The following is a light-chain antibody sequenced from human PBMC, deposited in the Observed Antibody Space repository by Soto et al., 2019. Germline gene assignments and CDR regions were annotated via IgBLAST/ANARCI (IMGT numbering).Light chain of an antibody. V-gene: IGLV2-23*03. Sequence: QSALTQPASVSGSPGQAVTISCTGTSSDVGSYNLGSWYQQHPGKAPKLMIYEGSKRPSGVSNRFSDSKSGNTASLTISGLQAEDEADYYCCSYAGSSTFVVFGGGTKLTVL. CDR3: CSYAGSSTFVV. J-gene: IGLJ2*01. CDR2: EGS. CDR1: SSDVGSYNL.